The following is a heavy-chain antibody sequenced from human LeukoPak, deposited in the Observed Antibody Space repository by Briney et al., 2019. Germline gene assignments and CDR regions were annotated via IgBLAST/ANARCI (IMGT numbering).Heavy chain of an antibody. V-gene: IGHV4-38-2*02. CDR1: GYSISSGYF. Sequence: SETLSLTCTVSGYSISSGYFWVWIRQPPGKGLEWIGSIYHSGRTYYNPSLKSLVTISVDTSKNQFSLKLSSVTAADTAVYYCARGLSSSSWYYWGQGTLVTVSS. J-gene: IGHJ4*02. CDR3: ARGLSSSSWYY. CDR2: IYHSGRT. D-gene: IGHD6-13*01.